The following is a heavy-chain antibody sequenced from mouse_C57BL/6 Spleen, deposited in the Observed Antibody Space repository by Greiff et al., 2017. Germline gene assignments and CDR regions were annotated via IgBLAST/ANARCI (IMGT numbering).Heavy chain of an antibody. CDR2: IDPNSGGT. CDR3: ARGGMTYSGSRD. J-gene: IGHJ2*01. D-gene: IGHD1-1*01. Sequence: VQLQQPGAELVKPGASVKLSCKASGYTFTSYWMHWVKQRPGRGLEWIGRIDPNSGGTKYNEKFKSKATLTVDKPSSTAYLQLSSLTSEDSAVYYCARGGMTYSGSRDWGQGTTLTVSS. V-gene: IGHV1-72*01. CDR1: GYTFTSYW.